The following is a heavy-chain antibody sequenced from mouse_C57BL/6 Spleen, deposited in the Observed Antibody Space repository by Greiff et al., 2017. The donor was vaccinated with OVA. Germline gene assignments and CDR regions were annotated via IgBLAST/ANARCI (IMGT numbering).Heavy chain of an antibody. D-gene: IGHD2-3*01. J-gene: IGHJ1*03. V-gene: IGHV1-50*01. CDR3: ARRRWDYWYFDV. CDR1: GYTFTSYW. CDR2: IDPSDSYT. Sequence: VQLQQPGAELVKPGASVKLSCKASGYTFTSYWMQWVKQRPGQGLEWIGEIDPSDSYTNYNQKFKGKATLTVDTSSSTAYMQLSSLTSEDSAVYYCARRRWDYWYFDVWGTGTTVTVSS.